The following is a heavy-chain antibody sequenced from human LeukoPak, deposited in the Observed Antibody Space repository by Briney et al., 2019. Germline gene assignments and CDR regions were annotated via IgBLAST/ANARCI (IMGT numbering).Heavy chain of an antibody. CDR2: IIPILGIA. CDR1: GGTFSSYA. Sequence: ASVKVSCKASGGTFSSYAISWVRQAPGQGLEWMGRIIPILGIANYAQKFQGRVTITADKSTSTAYMELSSLRSEDTAVYYCARHGYYYDSSGYSSSSDAFDIWGQGTMVTVSS. CDR3: ARHGYYYDSSGYSSSSDAFDI. V-gene: IGHV1-69*04. D-gene: IGHD3-22*01. J-gene: IGHJ3*02.